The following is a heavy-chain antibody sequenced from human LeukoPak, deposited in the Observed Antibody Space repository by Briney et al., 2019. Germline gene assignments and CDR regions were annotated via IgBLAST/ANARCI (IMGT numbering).Heavy chain of an antibody. J-gene: IGHJ4*02. CDR2: IKQDGSES. Sequence: GGSLRLSCAASGFTFSSHWMDWVRQAPGKGLEWVANIKQDGSESYYLDSVKGRFTISRDNAKSSLYLQMNSLRAEDTAVYYCARDRGYDYIWGSYRSLHYFDYWGQGTLVTVSS. D-gene: IGHD3-16*02. V-gene: IGHV3-7*01. CDR1: GFTFSSHW. CDR3: ARDRGYDYIWGSYRSLHYFDY.